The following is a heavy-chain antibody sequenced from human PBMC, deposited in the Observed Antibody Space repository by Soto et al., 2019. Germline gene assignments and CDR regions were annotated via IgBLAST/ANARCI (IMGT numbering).Heavy chain of an antibody. CDR1: GFIFDDYA. V-gene: IGHV3-9*03. J-gene: IGHJ4*02. D-gene: IGHD6-13*01. CDR3: AKDPHSSSRVGYFDQ. CDR2: ISWNSGSI. Sequence: EVQLVESGGGLVQPGRSLRLSCEASGFIFDDYAMHWVRQAPGKGLEWVSGISWNSGSINYADSVKGRFTISRDNAKNSLYLQMNSLRPEDMALYFCAKDPHSSSRVGYFDQWGRGSLVTVPS.